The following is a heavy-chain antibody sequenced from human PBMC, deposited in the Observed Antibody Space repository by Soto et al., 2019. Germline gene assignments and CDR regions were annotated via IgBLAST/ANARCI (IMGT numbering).Heavy chain of an antibody. V-gene: IGHV3-23*01. D-gene: IGHD2-15*01. CDR3: AKELRDLVVVIPTTVVGYFDY. CDR1: GFTFRSYA. J-gene: IGHJ4*02. Sequence: EVQLLESGGGLVQPGGFLRLSCAASGFTFRSYAMNWVRQAPGKGLEWVSSISGNGASTYYADSVKGRFTISRDNSRNTLFLQMNTLRAEDTAKYYCAKELRDLVVVIPTTVVGYFDYWGQGTLVTVSS. CDR2: ISGNGAST.